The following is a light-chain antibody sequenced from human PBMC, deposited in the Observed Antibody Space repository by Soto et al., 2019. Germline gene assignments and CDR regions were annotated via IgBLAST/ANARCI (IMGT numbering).Light chain of an antibody. CDR3: CSYAGSYTYVV. J-gene: IGLJ2*01. Sequence: QSALTQPASVSDSPGQSITISCTGTSGDIGGYNYVSWYQQHPGKAPKLLICDVSRRPSGVPDRFSGSKSGNTASLTISGLQAEDEADYYCCSYAGSYTYVVFGGGTKLTVL. CDR1: SGDIGGYNY. CDR2: DVS. V-gene: IGLV2-11*01.